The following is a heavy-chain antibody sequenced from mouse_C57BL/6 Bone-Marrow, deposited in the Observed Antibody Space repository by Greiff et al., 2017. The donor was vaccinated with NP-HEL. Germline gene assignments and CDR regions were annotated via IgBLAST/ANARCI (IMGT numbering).Heavy chain of an antibody. CDR2: IYPGDGDT. CDR1: GYEFSNYW. J-gene: IGHJ3*01. Sequence: VQLVESGAELVKPGASVKISCKASGYEFSNYWMNWVKQRPGKGLEWIGQIYPGDGDTNYNEKFKDKATLTADKSSSTAYMQLSRLTSEDSAVYFCARGAYWGQGTLVTVSA. V-gene: IGHV1-80*01. CDR3: ARGAY.